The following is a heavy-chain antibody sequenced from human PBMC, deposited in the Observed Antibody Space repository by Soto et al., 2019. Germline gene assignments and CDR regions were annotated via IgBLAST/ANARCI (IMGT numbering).Heavy chain of an antibody. CDR2: IDPSDSYT. Sequence: VESLKISCNGSGYSFTTYWISWVRQMPGKGLEWMGRIDPSDSYTNYSPSFQGHVTISADKSISTAYLQWSSLKASDTAMYYCARWSAGRDDYWGQGTLVTVSS. V-gene: IGHV5-10-1*01. J-gene: IGHJ4*02. CDR3: ARWSAGRDDY. D-gene: IGHD1-26*01. CDR1: GYSFTTYW.